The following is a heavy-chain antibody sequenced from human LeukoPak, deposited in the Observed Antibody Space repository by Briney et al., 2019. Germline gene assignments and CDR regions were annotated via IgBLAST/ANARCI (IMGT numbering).Heavy chain of an antibody. J-gene: IGHJ6*02. D-gene: IGHD3-9*01. CDR2: IYSGGST. CDR3: ARFRRYFDWSYGMDV. CDR1: GFTVSSNY. V-gene: IGHV3-53*01. Sequence: GGSLRLSCAAPGFTVSSNYMSWVRQAPGKGLEWVSVIYSGGSTYYADSVKGRFTISRDNSKNTLYLQMNSLRAEDTAVYYCARFRRYFDWSYGMDVWGQGTTVTVPS.